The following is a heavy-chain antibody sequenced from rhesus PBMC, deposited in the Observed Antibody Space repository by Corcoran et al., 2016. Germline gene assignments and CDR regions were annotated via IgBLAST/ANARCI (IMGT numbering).Heavy chain of an antibody. CDR2: INPNNSNT. CDR1: GYTFTSYY. CDR3: TSLRYSWNHPFDY. J-gene: IGHJ4*01. V-gene: IGHV1S9*01. D-gene: IGHD1-1*01. Sequence: QVQLVQSGAEVKKPGASVNLSCKASGYTFTSYYINWVSQALGNVLALIGWINPNNSNTGYAQQCQGRVTMTRDTSTSTAYMELSSLRSEDTAVYYCTSLRYSWNHPFDYWGQGVLVTVSS.